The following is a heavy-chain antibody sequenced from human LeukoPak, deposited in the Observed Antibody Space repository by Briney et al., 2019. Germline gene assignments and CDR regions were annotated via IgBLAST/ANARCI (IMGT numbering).Heavy chain of an antibody. CDR2: IYWNDDK. V-gene: IGHV2-5*01. J-gene: IGHJ5*02. D-gene: IGHD3-22*01. CDR3: AHLDYYDSSGYYSNLHSWFDP. CDR1: GFSLSTSGVG. Sequence: SGPTLVKPTQTLTLTCTFSGFSLSTSGVGVGWIRQPPGKALEWLALIYWNDDKRYSPSLKSRLTITKDTSKNQVVLTMTNMDPVDTATYYCAHLDYYDSSGYYSNLHSWFDPWGQGTLVTVSS.